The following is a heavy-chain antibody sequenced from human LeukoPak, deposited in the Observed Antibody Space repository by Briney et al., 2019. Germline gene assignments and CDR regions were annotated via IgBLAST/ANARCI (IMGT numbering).Heavy chain of an antibody. CDR3: AKDAHSSGWYGNFDY. V-gene: IGHV3-9*01. CDR1: GFTFDDYA. J-gene: IGHJ4*02. CDR2: ISWNSAAI. D-gene: IGHD6-19*01. Sequence: GRSLRLSCAASGFTFDDYAMHWVRQTPGKGLEWVSGISWNSAAIGHAESVEGRFTISRDNAKKSLYLQMNSLRAEDTALYYCAKDAHSSGWYGNFDYWGQGILVTVSS.